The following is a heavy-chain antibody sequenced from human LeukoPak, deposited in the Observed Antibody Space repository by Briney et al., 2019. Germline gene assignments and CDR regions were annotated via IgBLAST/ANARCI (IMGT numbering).Heavy chain of an antibody. CDR1: GFTFSSYS. Sequence: GGSLRLSCAASGFTFSSYSMNWVRQAPGKGLEWVSSISSSSSYIYYADSVKGRSTISRDNAKNSLYLQMNSLRAEDTAVCYCARTFIVEYRPGFDPWGQGTLVTVSS. V-gene: IGHV3-21*01. CDR2: ISSSSSYI. CDR3: ARTFIVEYRPGFDP. J-gene: IGHJ5*02. D-gene: IGHD3-22*01.